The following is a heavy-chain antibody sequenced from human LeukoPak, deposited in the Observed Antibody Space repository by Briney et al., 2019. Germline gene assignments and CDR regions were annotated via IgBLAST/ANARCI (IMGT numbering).Heavy chain of an antibody. V-gene: IGHV3-7*01. Sequence: HPGGSLRLSCAASGFTFSSNWMSWVRQAPGKGLEWVANIKYDGHEIYYVDSVKGRFTISRDNAKNSLYLQMNSLRAEDTAVYYCARGHVDTTMTGEYDYWGQGTLVTVSS. CDR1: GFTFSSNW. CDR3: ARGHVDTTMTGEYDY. J-gene: IGHJ4*02. D-gene: IGHD7-27*01. CDR2: IKYDGHEI.